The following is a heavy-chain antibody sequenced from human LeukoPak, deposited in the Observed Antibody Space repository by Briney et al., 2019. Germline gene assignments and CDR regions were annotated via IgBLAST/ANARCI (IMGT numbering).Heavy chain of an antibody. D-gene: IGHD3-10*01. V-gene: IGHV3-21*01. J-gene: IGHJ4*02. CDR1: GFTFSSYS. CDR3: TRGSQXLXXGELFXPXDF. Sequence: GGSLRLSCAASGFTFSSYSMNWVRQAPGKGLEWVSSISKSSTYIYYADSVKGRFTISRDNAKNSLYLQMNSLRAEDTAVYYCTRGSQXLXXGELFXPXDFWGQXTLVT. CDR2: ISKSSTYI.